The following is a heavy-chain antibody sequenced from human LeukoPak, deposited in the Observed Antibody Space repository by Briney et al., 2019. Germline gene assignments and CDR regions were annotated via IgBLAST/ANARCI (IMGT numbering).Heavy chain of an antibody. J-gene: IGHJ4*02. CDR1: GFTFSSYG. Sequence: GGSLRLSCAASGFTFSSYGMHWVRQAPGKGLEWVAFIRYDGSNKYYADSVKGRFTIFRDNSKNTLYLQMNSLRAEDTAVYYCAKDPVGVPAAIVDYWGQGTLVTVSS. D-gene: IGHD2-2*01. V-gene: IGHV3-30*02. CDR2: IRYDGSNK. CDR3: AKDPVGVPAAIVDY.